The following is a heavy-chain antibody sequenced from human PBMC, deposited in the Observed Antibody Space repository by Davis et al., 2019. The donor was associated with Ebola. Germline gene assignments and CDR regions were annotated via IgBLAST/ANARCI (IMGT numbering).Heavy chain of an antibody. D-gene: IGHD1-26*01. V-gene: IGHV4-59*06. J-gene: IGHJ6*02. CDR2: IYYTGST. CDR1: GGSISSYY. CDR3: ARVREYYYYGMDV. Sequence: MPSETLSLTCTVSGGSISSYYWSWIRQPPGKGLEWMGYIYYTGSTYYNPSLKSRLTISVDTSKNHFSLKLSSVTAADTAVYYCARVREYYYYGMDVWGQGTTVTVSS.